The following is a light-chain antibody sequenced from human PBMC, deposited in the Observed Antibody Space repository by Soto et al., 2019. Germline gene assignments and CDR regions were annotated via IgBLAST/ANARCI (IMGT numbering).Light chain of an antibody. CDR3: MQALQPPPWT. Sequence: DIVMTQSPLSLPVTPGEPASISCRCSQDLLHSNGSNYLEGYLPKPGQSPQLLIYLGSHRVSGVADTFSGRGAGTDFTLKISRVEAEDGGVYYCMQALQPPPWTGGQGTKVEIK. CDR1: QDLLHSNGSNY. CDR2: LGS. J-gene: IGKJ1*01. V-gene: IGKV2-28*01.